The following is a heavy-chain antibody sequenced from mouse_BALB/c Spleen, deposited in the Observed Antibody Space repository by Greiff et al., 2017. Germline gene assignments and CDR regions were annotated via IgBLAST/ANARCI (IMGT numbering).Heavy chain of an antibody. J-gene: IGHJ2*01. Sequence: EVQLQQSGAELVKPGASVKLSCTASGFNIKDTYMHWVKQRPEQGLEWIGSIDPANGNTNYDPKFQGKATITADTSSNTAYLQLSSLTSEDTAGSYCAGWGGNYMDYWGQGTTVTVSS. CDR2: IDPANGNT. CDR3: AGWGGNYMDY. V-gene: IGHV14-3*02. D-gene: IGHD1-1*02. CDR1: GFNIKDTY.